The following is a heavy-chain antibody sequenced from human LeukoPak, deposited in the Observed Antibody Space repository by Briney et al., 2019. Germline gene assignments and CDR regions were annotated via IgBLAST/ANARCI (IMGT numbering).Heavy chain of an antibody. D-gene: IGHD3-22*01. Sequence: GGSLRLSCAASGFTFSNYEMNWVRQAPGKGLEWVSYITSSGHIIYYADSVKGRFTISRDNAKNSLYLQMNSLRAEDTAVYYCAGEVDHFDSSGNYPDVFDYWGQGTLVTVSS. CDR1: GFTFSNYE. CDR3: AGEVDHFDSSGNYPDVFDY. J-gene: IGHJ4*02. V-gene: IGHV3-48*03. CDR2: ITSSGHII.